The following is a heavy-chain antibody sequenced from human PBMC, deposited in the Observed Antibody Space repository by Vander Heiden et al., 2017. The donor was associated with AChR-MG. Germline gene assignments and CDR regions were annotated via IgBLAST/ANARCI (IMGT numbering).Heavy chain of an antibody. Sequence: QVQLVESGGGLVKPGGFLRLSCAASGFTLRDYYMTGIRQAPGKGLEWVSYISSSGNTISYADSVKGRFTISRDNAKNLLYLLLNSLRAEDTAVYYCARNGAHYSDSTGYYLGFWGQGTLVTVSS. V-gene: IGHV3-11*01. J-gene: IGHJ4*02. CDR1: GFTLRDYY. CDR2: ISSSGNTI. CDR3: ARNGAHYSDSTGYYLGF. D-gene: IGHD3-22*01.